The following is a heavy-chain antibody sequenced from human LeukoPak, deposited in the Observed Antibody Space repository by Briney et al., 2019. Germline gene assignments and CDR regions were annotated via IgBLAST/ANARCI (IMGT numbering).Heavy chain of an antibody. CDR2: IYSGGGT. V-gene: IGHV3-53*01. CDR1: GFTVNSNY. Sequence: GGSLRLSCAASGFTVNSNYMSWVRQAPGKGLEWVSVIYSGGGTYYADSVKGRFTISRDNSKNTLYLQMNSLRAEDTAVYYCARKSTYYYDSSGYYYDYWGQGTLVTVSS. D-gene: IGHD3-22*01. CDR3: ARKSTYYYDSSGYYYDY. J-gene: IGHJ4*02.